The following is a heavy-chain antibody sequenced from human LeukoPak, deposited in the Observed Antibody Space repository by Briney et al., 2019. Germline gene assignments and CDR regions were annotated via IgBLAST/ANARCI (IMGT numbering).Heavy chain of an antibody. CDR1: GFTFSSYW. D-gene: IGHD3-22*01. V-gene: IGHV3-7*01. Sequence: GGSLRLSCAASGFTFSSYWMSWVRQAPGEVLEWVANIKQDGSEKYYVDSVKGRFTIPRDNAKNSLYLQMNSLRAEDAAVYYCARGPTMIVVGLEYYFDYWGQGTLVTVSS. CDR2: IKQDGSEK. CDR3: ARGPTMIVVGLEYYFDY. J-gene: IGHJ4*02.